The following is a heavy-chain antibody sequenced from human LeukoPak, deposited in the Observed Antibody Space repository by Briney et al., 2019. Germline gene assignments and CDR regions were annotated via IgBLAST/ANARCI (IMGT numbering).Heavy chain of an antibody. D-gene: IGHD3-10*01. J-gene: IGHJ6*03. Sequence: PGGSLRLSCAASGFTFNSYSMNWVRQAPGKGLEWVSYISSSSSTIYYADSVKGRFTISRDNARNSLSLQMNSLRAEDTAMYYCAREVLLWSNFMDVWGKGTTVTVSS. CDR3: AREVLLWSNFMDV. CDR2: ISSSSSTI. V-gene: IGHV3-48*01. CDR1: GFTFNSYS.